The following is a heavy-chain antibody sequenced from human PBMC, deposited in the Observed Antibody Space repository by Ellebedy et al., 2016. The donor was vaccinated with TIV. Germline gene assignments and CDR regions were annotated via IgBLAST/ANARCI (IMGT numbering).Heavy chain of an antibody. V-gene: IGHV1-8*01. CDR1: GYTFTNYD. D-gene: IGHD2-2*01. CDR3: ARRRCCSSTTCKVKTIFGMMTPSPIDT. CDR2: MNPKSGHT. Sequence: ASVKVSXXTSGYTFTNYDISWVRQATGQGLEWMGWMNPKSGHTGYAQKFLGRLTLTGNTSVNTAYMELSSLKFEDTAVYYCARRRCCSSTTCKVKTIFGMMTPSPIDTWGRGTLVTVSS. J-gene: IGHJ5*02.